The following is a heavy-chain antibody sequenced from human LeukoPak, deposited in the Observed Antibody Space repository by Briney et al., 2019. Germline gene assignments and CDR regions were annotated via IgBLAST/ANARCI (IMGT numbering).Heavy chain of an antibody. CDR3: ARVPPNYYDSSGYDC. V-gene: IGHV3-30*02. CDR2: IRYDGSNK. J-gene: IGHJ4*02. D-gene: IGHD3-22*01. CDR1: GFTFSSYG. Sequence: GGSLRLSCAASGFTFSSYGMHWVRQAPGKGLEWVAFIRYDGSNKYYADSVKGRFTISRDNSKNTLYLQMNSLRAEDTAVYYCARVPPNYYDSSGYDCWGQGTLVTVSS.